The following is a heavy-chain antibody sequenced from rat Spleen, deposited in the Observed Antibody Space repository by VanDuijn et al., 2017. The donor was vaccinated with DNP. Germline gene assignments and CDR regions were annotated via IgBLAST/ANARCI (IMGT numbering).Heavy chain of an antibody. Sequence: EVQLVESGGGLVQPGRSLKLSCAVSGFTFSDYNMAWVRQAPEKGLEWVATIIYDGSRTYYRDSVKGRFTISRDDAKSALFLQMDSLRSEDTATYYCARDNYVTSGAMDAWGQGTSVTVSS. CDR1: GFTFSDYN. CDR2: IIYDGSRT. V-gene: IGHV5S10*01. D-gene: IGHD1-11*01. CDR3: ARDNYVTSGAMDA. J-gene: IGHJ4*01.